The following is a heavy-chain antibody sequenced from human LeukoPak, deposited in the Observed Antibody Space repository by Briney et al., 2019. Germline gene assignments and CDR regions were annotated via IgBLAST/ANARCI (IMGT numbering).Heavy chain of an antibody. CDR3: ARDKYQLPYEIDY. J-gene: IGHJ4*02. Sequence: ASVKVSCKASGYTFTSYAINWVRQAPGQGLEWMGWINTNTGNPTFAQGFTGRFVFSLDTSVSTAYPQISSLKAEDTAVYYCARDKYQLPYEIDYWGQGTLDTVSS. V-gene: IGHV7-4-1*02. CDR2: INTNTGNP. D-gene: IGHD2-2*01. CDR1: GYTFTSYA.